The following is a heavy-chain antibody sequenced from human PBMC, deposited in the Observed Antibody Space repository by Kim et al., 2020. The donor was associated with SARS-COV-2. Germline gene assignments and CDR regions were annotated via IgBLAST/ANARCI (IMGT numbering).Heavy chain of an antibody. V-gene: IGHV3-53*01. J-gene: IGHJ4*02. D-gene: IGHD1-26*01. CDR3: SRSTVGAYFDY. CDR2: ST. Sequence: STNYADSVKGRFTISRDIPKDTLYLQMNSLRADDTAVYYCSRSTVGAYFDYWGQGSLVSVSS.